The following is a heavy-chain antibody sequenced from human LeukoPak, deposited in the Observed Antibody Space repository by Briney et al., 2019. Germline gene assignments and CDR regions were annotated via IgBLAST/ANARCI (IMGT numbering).Heavy chain of an antibody. V-gene: IGHV3-66*02. CDR1: GLTVSSNH. CDR3: VRDRGSFDY. Sequence: AGRSLRLSCAVSGLTVSSNHFSWVRQAPGKGLEWVSVIYSGGLTVYTDSVKGRFTISRDNSKNTLYLQMSSLRPEDTAVYYCVRDRGSFDYWGQGTVVTGSP. J-gene: IGHJ4*02. CDR2: IYSGGLT.